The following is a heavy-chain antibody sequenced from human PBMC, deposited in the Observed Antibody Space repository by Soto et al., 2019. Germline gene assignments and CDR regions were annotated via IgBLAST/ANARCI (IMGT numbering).Heavy chain of an antibody. V-gene: IGHV1-46*01. CDR3: VRYTGWFNFDY. D-gene: IGHD6-19*01. Sequence: ASVKVSCKASGNTFTTYYVHWVLQAPGQGLEWMGVINPRDGGTSYAQKFQGRVTMTRDTSTSTVYMELSSLRSEDTALYYCVRYTGWFNFDYWGQGTLVTVSS. J-gene: IGHJ4*02. CDR2: INPRDGGT. CDR1: GNTFTTYY.